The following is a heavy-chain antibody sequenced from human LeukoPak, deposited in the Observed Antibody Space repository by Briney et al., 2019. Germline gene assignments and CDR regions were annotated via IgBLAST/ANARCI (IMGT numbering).Heavy chain of an antibody. D-gene: IGHD6-13*01. CDR3: AMLVPAAITPFEGIAAAGNVVDY. CDR1: GGSYSGYY. CDR2: INHSGST. Sequence: SETLSLTCAVYGGSYSGYYWSWIRQPPGKGLEWTGEINHSGSTNYNPSLKSRVTISVDTSKNQFSLKLSSVTAADTAVYYCAMLVPAAITPFEGIAAAGNVVDYWGQGTLVTVSS. J-gene: IGHJ4*02. V-gene: IGHV4-34*01.